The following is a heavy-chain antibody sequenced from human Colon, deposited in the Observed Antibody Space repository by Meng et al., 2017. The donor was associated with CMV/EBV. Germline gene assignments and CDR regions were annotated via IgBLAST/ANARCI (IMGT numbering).Heavy chain of an antibody. CDR1: GFSFSSYA. CDR3: ARDADIVVVVAATPFDY. J-gene: IGHJ4*02. CDR2: ISGSGGSA. Sequence: GGSLRLSCAASGFSFSSYAMSWVRQAPGKGLEWVSTISGSGGSAYYADSVKGRFTISRDNAKNSLYLQMNSLRAEDTAVYYCARDADIVVVVAATPFDYWGQGTLVTVSS. V-gene: IGHV3-23*01. D-gene: IGHD2-15*01.